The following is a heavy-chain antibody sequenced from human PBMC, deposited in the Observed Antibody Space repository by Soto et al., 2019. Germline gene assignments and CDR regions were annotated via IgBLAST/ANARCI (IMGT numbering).Heavy chain of an antibody. CDR3: ARHRYSGKKGNWFDP. J-gene: IGHJ5*02. CDR2: IYYSGST. V-gene: IGHV4-39*01. CDR1: GGSISSSSYY. D-gene: IGHD5-12*01. Sequence: SETLSLTCTVSGGSISSSSYYWGWIRQPPGKGLEWIGSIYYSGSTYYNPSLKSRVTISVDTSKNQFPLKLSSVTAADTAVYYCARHRYSGKKGNWFDPWGQGTLVTVSS.